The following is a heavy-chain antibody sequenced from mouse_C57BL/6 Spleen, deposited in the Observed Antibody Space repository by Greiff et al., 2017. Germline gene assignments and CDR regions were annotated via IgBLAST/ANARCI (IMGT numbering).Heavy chain of an antibody. Sequence: VQLQQPGTELVKPGASVKLSCKASGYTFTSYWMHWVKQRPGQGLEWIGNINPSNGGTNYNEKFKTKATLTLDKSSSTAYMQLSSLTSEDSAVYYCARGYSNYDYAMDYWGQGTSVTVSS. D-gene: IGHD2-5*01. V-gene: IGHV1-53*01. CDR2: INPSNGGT. CDR3: ARGYSNYDYAMDY. J-gene: IGHJ4*01. CDR1: GYTFTSYW.